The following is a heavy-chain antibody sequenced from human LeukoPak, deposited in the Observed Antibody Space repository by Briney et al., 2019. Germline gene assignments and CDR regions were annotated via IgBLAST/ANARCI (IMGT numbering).Heavy chain of an antibody. D-gene: IGHD2-2*01. Sequence: GGSLRLSCAASGFTFSSSWMSWVRQAPGKGLEWVANINQDGSEKYSVDSVKGRFTTSRDNAKNSLYLQMNSLRVEDTAVYYCAREANRVPGTMYFDYWGQGTLVTVSS. CDR2: INQDGSEK. CDR3: AREANRVPGTMYFDY. V-gene: IGHV3-7*01. J-gene: IGHJ4*02. CDR1: GFTFSSSW.